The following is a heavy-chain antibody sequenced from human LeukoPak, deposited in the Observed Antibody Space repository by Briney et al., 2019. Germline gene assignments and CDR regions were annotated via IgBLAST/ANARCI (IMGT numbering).Heavy chain of an antibody. J-gene: IGHJ6*02. CDR3: ARTVIDYDILTGYYPSGMDV. CDR2: IYSGGST. D-gene: IGHD3-9*01. V-gene: IGHV3-66*01. Sequence: PGGSLRLSCAASGFTVSSNYMSWVRQAPGKGLEWVSVIYSGGSTYYAHSVEGRFPISRDNSKNTLYLQMNSLRAEDTAVYYCARTVIDYDILTGYYPSGMDVWGQGTTVTVSS. CDR1: GFTVSSNY.